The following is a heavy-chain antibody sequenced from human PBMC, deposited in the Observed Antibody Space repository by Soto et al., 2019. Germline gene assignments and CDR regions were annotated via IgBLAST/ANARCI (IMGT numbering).Heavy chain of an antibody. CDR2: IYYSGST. CDR1: GDSIISYY. V-gene: IGHV4-59*01. J-gene: IGHJ3*02. Sequence: SDTLSLTCTVPGDSIISYYWRWIQKPPGKGLEWIGYIYYSGSTNYNPSLKSRVTISVDTSKNQFSLRLSSVTAADTAVYYCARTDYYYDVSGYAPDAFDIWGQGTMVT. D-gene: IGHD3-22*01. CDR3: ARTDYYYDVSGYAPDAFDI.